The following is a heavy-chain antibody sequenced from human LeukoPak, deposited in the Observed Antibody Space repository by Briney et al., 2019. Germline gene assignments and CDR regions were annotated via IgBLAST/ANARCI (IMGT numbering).Heavy chain of an antibody. CDR2: IWYDGSNK. CDR1: GFNFGTFA. Sequence: QSGGSLRLSCEASGFNFGTFAMHWDRQAPGEGLEWLAIIWYDGSNKHYSDSVKGRFTISRDNSKSSLYLQMNSLRAEDTAVYYCRGTYYYGSGIDGDYFDYWGQGTLVTVSS. CDR3: RGTYYYGSGIDGDYFDY. J-gene: IGHJ4*02. V-gene: IGHV3-33*01. D-gene: IGHD3-10*01.